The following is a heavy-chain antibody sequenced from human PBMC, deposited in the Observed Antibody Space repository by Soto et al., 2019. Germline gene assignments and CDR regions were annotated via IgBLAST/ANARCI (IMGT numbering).Heavy chain of an antibody. J-gene: IGHJ4*02. CDR2: IYHSGTT. V-gene: IGHV4-38-2*01. CDR1: GDSISRGYY. D-gene: IGHD2-8*01. Sequence: SETLSLTCAVSGDSISRGYYWAWIRQPPGKGLEYIGSIYHSGTTYYNPSLMSRVTISVETSNNQFSLNLRSVTAADSAVYYCPRSDNVVYYPHWGQGTLVTVSS. CDR3: PRSDNVVYYPH.